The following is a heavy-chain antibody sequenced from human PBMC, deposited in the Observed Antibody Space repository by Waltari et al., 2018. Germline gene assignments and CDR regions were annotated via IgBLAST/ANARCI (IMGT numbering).Heavy chain of an antibody. CDR3: ARGGYSSSPEDNWFDP. J-gene: IGHJ5*02. CDR2: IYYSGST. D-gene: IGHD6-6*01. Sequence: QVQLQESGPGLVKPSETLSLTCTVSGGSISSYYWSWIRQPPGKGLEWIGYIYYSGSTNYNPSLKSRVTISVDTSKNQFSLKLSSVTAADTAVYYCARGGYSSSPEDNWFDPWGQGTLVTVSS. CDR1: GGSISSYY. V-gene: IGHV4-59*01.